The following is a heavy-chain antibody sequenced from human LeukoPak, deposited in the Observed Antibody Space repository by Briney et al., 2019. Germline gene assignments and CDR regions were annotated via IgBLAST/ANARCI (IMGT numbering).Heavy chain of an antibody. CDR1: GFTFSSYA. V-gene: IGHV3-30-3*01. D-gene: IGHD6-19*01. CDR2: ISYDGSNK. Sequence: GGSLRLSCAASGFTFSSYAMHWVRQAPGKGLEWVAVISYDGSNKYYADSVEGRFTISRDNSKNTLYLQMNSLRAQDTAVYYCAREAIAVAAGYFDYWGQGTLVTVSS. CDR3: AREAIAVAAGYFDY. J-gene: IGHJ4*02.